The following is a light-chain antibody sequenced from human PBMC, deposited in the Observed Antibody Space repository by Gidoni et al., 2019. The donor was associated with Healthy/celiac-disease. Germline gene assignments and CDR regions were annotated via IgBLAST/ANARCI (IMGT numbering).Light chain of an antibody. Sequence: DIQITQSPSSLSASVGDRVTITCRASQSISSYLHWYQQKPGKAPKLLIYAASSRQSGIPARFSGSGSGTEFTLTISSLQPEDFATYYCQQNYSTPQTFGQGTKVEIK. J-gene: IGKJ1*01. CDR2: AAS. CDR1: QSISSY. V-gene: IGKV1-39*01. CDR3: QQNYSTPQT.